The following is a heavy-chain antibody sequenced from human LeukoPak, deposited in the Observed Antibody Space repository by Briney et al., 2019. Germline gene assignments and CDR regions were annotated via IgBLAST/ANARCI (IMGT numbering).Heavy chain of an antibody. CDR3: ARTRPYSGSYYEFDY. Sequence: SGPALVKPTQTLTLTCTFSGFSLSTSGMCVSWIREPPVKALEWLARINLDDDKYYSTSLKTRLTISKDTSKNQVVLTMTNMDPVDTATYYCARTRPYSGSYYEFDYWGQGTLVTVSS. V-gene: IGHV2-70*11. CDR2: INLDDDK. D-gene: IGHD1-26*01. CDR1: GFSLSTSGMC. J-gene: IGHJ4*02.